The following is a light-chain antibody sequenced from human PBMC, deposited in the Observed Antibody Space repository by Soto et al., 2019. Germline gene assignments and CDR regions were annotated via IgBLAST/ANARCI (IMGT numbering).Light chain of an antibody. CDR1: SSDVGGFKF. Sequence: QSALTQPASVSGSPGQSITISCTGTSSDVGGFKFVSWYQHHPGKAPQLIIYEVTNRPSGVSNRFSGSKSGNTASLTISGLQAEDEADYYCGSYTSSTTIVLFGGGTQLDRP. CDR3: GSYTSSTTIVL. CDR2: EVT. J-gene: IGLJ2*01. V-gene: IGLV2-14*01.